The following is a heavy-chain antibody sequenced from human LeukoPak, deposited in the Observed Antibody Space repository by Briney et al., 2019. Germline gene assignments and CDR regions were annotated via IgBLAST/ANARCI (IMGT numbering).Heavy chain of an antibody. CDR1: GGSFSGYY. CDR2: INHSGST. Sequence: PSETLSLTCAVYGGSFSGYYWSWIRQPPGKGLEWIGEINHSGSTNYNPSLKSRVTISVDTSKNQFSLKLSSVTATDTAVYYCARGIVGALWGQGTLVTVSS. J-gene: IGHJ4*02. V-gene: IGHV4-34*01. CDR3: ARGIVGAL. D-gene: IGHD1-26*01.